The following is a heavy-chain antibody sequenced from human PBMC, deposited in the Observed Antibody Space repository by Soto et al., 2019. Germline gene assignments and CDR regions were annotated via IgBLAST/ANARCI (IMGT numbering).Heavy chain of an antibody. V-gene: IGHV3-30*18. D-gene: IGHD5-18*01. CDR3: AKVSRGYSRRDYMDV. CDR2: ISYDGSNK. J-gene: IGHJ6*03. CDR1: GFTFSSYG. Sequence: VQLVESGGGVVQPGRSLRLSCAASGFTFSSYGMHWVRQAPGKGLEWVAVISYDGSNKYYADSVKGRFTISRDNSKNTLYLQMNSLRAEDTAVYYCAKVSRGYSRRDYMDVWGKGTTVTVSS.